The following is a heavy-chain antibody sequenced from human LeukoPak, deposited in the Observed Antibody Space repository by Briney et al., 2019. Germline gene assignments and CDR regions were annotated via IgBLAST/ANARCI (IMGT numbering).Heavy chain of an antibody. Sequence: PSETLSLTCTVSGGSISSYYWSWIRQPPGKGLEWIGNIYYSGSTNYNPSLKSRVTILVDTSKNQFSLKLTSGTAADTAVYYCARGNYYAFLDYWGQGTLVTVSS. D-gene: IGHD3/OR15-3a*01. CDR1: GGSISSYY. V-gene: IGHV4-59*01. J-gene: IGHJ4*02. CDR2: IYYSGST. CDR3: ARGNYYAFLDY.